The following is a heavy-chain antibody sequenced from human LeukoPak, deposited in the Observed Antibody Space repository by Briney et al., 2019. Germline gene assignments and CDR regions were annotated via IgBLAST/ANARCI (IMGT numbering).Heavy chain of an antibody. CDR3: AKGMVRGVIPYY. J-gene: IGHJ4*02. CDR2: ISGGGVST. V-gene: IGHV3-23*01. D-gene: IGHD3-10*01. CDR1: AFTLSGYA. Sequence: GGSLRLSCAASAFTLSGYAMSWVRQAPGKGLEWVSAISGGGVSTYYADSIKGRFTISRDDSKNTLYLQMNSLRAEDTAVYYCAKGMVRGVIPYYWGQGTLVTVSS.